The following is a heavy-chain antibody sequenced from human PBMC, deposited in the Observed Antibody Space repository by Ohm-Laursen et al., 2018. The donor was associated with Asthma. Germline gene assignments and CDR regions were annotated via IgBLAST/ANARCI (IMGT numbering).Heavy chain of an antibody. CDR3: ARRSRDSLYDYGDYENWFDP. V-gene: IGHV4-4*02. Sequence: SDTLSLTCAVSGGSISSSNWWSWVRQPPGKGLEWIGEIYHSGSTNYNPSLKSRVTISVDKSKNQFSLKLSSVTAADTAVYYCARRSRDSLYDYGDYENWFDPWGQGTLVTVSS. CDR1: GGSISSSNW. CDR2: IYHSGST. J-gene: IGHJ5*02. D-gene: IGHD4-17*01.